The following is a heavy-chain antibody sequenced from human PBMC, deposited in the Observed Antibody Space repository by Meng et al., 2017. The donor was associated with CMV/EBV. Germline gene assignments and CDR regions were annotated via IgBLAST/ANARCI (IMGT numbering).Heavy chain of an antibody. CDR3: ARDSTGTYGMDV. J-gene: IGHJ6*02. Sequence: CAASGFVFSAYSMSWVRQAPGKGLGWVSSISFRSDYTKYANSRRGRFTISGDNAKNSLYLQMNSLRAEDTAVYYCARDSTGTYGMDVWGQGTSVTVSS. CDR1: GFVFSAYS. D-gene: IGHD1-1*01. V-gene: IGHV3-21*01. CDR2: ISFRSDYT.